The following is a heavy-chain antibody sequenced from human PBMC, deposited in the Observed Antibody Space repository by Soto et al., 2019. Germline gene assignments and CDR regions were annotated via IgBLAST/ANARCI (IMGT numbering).Heavy chain of an antibody. V-gene: IGHV5-51*03. J-gene: IGHJ3*01. Sequence: EVQLVQSGAEVKKPGESLKISCEGSGYSFTSYWIAWVRQMPGKGLEWMGIIYPGDSKTTYSPSFQGQVTISADKSISTAYLQWSSLKASDTAMSYCTRDLDYGGNSESFELWGQGTMVTVSS. CDR2: IYPGDSKT. D-gene: IGHD4-17*01. CDR1: GYSFTSYW. CDR3: TRDLDYGGNSESFEL.